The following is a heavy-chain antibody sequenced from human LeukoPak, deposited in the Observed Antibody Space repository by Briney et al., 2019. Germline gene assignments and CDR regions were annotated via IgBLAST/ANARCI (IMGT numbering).Heavy chain of an antibody. D-gene: IGHD6-13*01. Sequence: ASVKVSCKASGYTFIGYYMHWVRQAPGQGLEWMGWINSNSGGTKYAQEFQGRVTMTRDTSISTVYMEVSRLRSDDTAIYYCARDESYSSSWHGRFDRWGQGTLVTVSS. CDR1: GYTFIGYY. J-gene: IGHJ4*02. CDR2: INSNSGGT. CDR3: ARDESYSSSWHGRFDR. V-gene: IGHV1-2*02.